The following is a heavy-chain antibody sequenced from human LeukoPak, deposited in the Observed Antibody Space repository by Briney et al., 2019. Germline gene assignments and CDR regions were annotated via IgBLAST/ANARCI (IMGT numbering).Heavy chain of an antibody. CDR3: ARYCSSTSCPPPYYYYGMDV. V-gene: IGHV1-18*01. J-gene: IGHJ6*02. D-gene: IGHD2-2*01. CDR2: ISAYNGNT. CDR1: GYTFTSYG. Sequence: ASVTVSCKASGYTFTSYGISWVRQAPGQGLEWMGWISAYNGNTNYAQKLQGRVTMTTDTSTSTAYMELRSLRSDDTAVYYCARYCSSTSCPPPYYYYGMDVWGQGTTVTVSS.